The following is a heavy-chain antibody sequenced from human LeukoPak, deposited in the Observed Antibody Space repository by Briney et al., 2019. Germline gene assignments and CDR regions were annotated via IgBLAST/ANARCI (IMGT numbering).Heavy chain of an antibody. D-gene: IGHD4-17*01. J-gene: IGHJ3*02. V-gene: IGHV3-30*03. Sequence: GGSLRLSCAASGFTFSSYGMHWVRQAPGKGLEWVAVISYDGSNKYYADSVKGRFTISRDNSKNTLYLQMNSLRAGDTAVYYCARGANYGDYAFDIWGQGTMVTVSS. CDR1: GFTFSSYG. CDR3: ARGANYGDYAFDI. CDR2: ISYDGSNK.